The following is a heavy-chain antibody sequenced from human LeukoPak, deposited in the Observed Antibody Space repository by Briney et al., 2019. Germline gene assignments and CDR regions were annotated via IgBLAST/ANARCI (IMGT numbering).Heavy chain of an antibody. CDR1: GFTFTSYA. J-gene: IGHJ4*02. D-gene: IGHD4-17*01. CDR2: IGGSGSRR. V-gene: IGHV3-23*01. Sequence: GGSLRLSCAASGFTFTSYAMSWVRQAPGKGLEWVSAIGGSGSRRYHADSVKGRFTISRDNSRNTLYLQMNSLRAEDTAVYYCARAYADSGDYEAYWGQGTLVTVSS. CDR3: ARAYADSGDYEAY.